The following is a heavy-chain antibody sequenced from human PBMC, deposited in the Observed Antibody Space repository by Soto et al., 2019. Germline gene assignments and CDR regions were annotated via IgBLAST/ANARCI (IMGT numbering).Heavy chain of an antibody. V-gene: IGHV4-59*08. CDR2: IYYRGST. D-gene: IGHD2-15*01. J-gene: IGHJ4*02. Sequence: QVQLQESGPGLVRPSETLSLTCTVSGGSISSYYWSWIRQPPGKGLEWIGYIYYRGSTNYNPSLKSRVTISVDTSKNQFSLKLSSVTAADTAVYYCARLYGGTFDYWGQGTLVTVSS. CDR3: ARLYGGTFDY. CDR1: GGSISSYY.